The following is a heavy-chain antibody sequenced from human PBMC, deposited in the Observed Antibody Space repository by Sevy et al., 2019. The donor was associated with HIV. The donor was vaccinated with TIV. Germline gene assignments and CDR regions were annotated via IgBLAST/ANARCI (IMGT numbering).Heavy chain of an antibody. Sequence: ASVKVSCKASGYTFTGYYMHWMRQAPGQGLEWMGWINPDSGGPIYAPKFQGRVTLTRDTSISTAYLDLSRLKSGDTAVYYCVRDDRDGYFEYWGQGTLVTVS. CDR1: GYTFTGYY. CDR3: VRDDRDGYFEY. CDR2: INPDSGGP. V-gene: IGHV1-2*02. J-gene: IGHJ4*02.